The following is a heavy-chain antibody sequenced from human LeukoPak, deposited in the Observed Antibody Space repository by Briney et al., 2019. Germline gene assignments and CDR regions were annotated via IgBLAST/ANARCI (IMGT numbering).Heavy chain of an antibody. D-gene: IGHD3-22*01. CDR1: GFTFSSYG. J-gene: IGHJ4*02. V-gene: IGHV3-33*01. Sequence: GRSLRLSCAASGFTFSSYGIHWVRQAPGKGLEWVALIWYDGSNRYYVDSVKGRFTISRDNSKNTVYLQMNSLRAEDTAVYYCARDPSWLGYFDYWGQGTLVTVAS. CDR3: ARDPSWLGYFDY. CDR2: IWYDGSNR.